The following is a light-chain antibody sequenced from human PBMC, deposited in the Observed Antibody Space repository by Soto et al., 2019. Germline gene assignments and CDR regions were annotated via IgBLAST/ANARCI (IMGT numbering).Light chain of an antibody. CDR1: QSISSW. CDR3: QQYDIYSRT. CDR2: DAS. Sequence: DIQMTQSPSTLSASVGDRVTITCRASQSISSWLAWYQQKPRKAPKLLIYDASTLQSGVPSRFSGSGSGTEFTLTISSLQPDDFATYYCQQYDIYSRTFGQGTKVDIK. V-gene: IGKV1-5*01. J-gene: IGKJ1*01.